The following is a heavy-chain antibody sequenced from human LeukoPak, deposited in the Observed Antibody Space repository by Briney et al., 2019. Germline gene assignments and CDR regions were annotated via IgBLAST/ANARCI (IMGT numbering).Heavy chain of an antibody. CDR1: GGSISTNY. D-gene: IGHD6-19*01. CDR2: IYYSGRT. CDR3: ARRGYSSGWYWFDP. V-gene: IGHV4-59*08. J-gene: IGHJ5*02. Sequence: SETLSLTCTVFGGSISTNYWSWIRQPPGKGLEWIGYIYYSGRTNYNPSLKSRVTISIDTSKNQFSLKLSSVTAADTAVYYCARRGYSSGWYWFDPWGQGTLVTVSS.